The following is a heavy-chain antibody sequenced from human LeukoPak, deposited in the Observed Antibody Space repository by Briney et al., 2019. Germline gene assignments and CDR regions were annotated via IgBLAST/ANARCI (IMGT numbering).Heavy chain of an antibody. CDR3: AREGGLLWFGELPPYYFDY. V-gene: IGHV4-4*07. CDR1: GDSISSYY. D-gene: IGHD3-10*01. CDR2: IYTSGST. Sequence: SETLSLTCTVSGDSISSYYWSWIRQPAGKGLEWIGRIYTSGSTNYNPSLKSRVTMSVDTSKNQFSLKLSSVTAADTAVYYCAREGGLLWFGELPPYYFDYWGQGTLVTVSS. J-gene: IGHJ4*02.